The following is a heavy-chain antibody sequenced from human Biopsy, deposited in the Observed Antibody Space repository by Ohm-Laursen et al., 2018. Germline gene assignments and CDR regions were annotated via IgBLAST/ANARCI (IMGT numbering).Heavy chain of an antibody. CDR1: GGSIGSFF. V-gene: IGHV4-59*01. J-gene: IGHJ4*02. Sequence: SQTLSLTCAVSGGSIGSFFWSWIRQPPGKGLEWIGYIYYSGSTNYNPSLRNRVTISVDRSKNQFSLELSSVTAADTAVYYCARVGAGAPSIDYFDYWGQGALVTVSS. CDR3: ARVGAGAPSIDYFDY. D-gene: IGHD1-26*01. CDR2: IYYSGST.